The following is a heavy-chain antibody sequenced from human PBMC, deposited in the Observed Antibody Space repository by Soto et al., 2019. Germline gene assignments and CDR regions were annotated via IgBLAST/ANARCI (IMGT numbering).Heavy chain of an antibody. V-gene: IGHV3-7*01. Sequence: GGSLRLSCAASGFTFSSYWMSWVRQAPGKGLEWVANIKQDGSEKYYVDSVKGRFTISRDNAKNELYLQMNSLGAEDTAVYYCARTPTGRGYCSGGSCYSYYYYYYYMDVWGKGTTVTVSS. CDR1: GFTFSSYW. CDR3: ARTPTGRGYCSGGSCYSYYYYYYYMDV. J-gene: IGHJ6*03. D-gene: IGHD2-15*01. CDR2: IKQDGSEK.